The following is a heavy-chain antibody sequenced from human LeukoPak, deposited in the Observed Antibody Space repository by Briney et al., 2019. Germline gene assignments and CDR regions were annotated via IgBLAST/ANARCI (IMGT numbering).Heavy chain of an antibody. Sequence: SETLSLIYTVSGGYISSTSYYWGWIRQPPGKGLEWIGCIYYSGNTNYNPSLKSRVTISLDTSKNQLSLKLTSVTAADTAVYYSGVCWRGTPVGMYVGGGETTVTVSS. D-gene: IGHD3-3*01. CDR1: GGYISSTSYY. J-gene: IGHJ6*04. CDR2: IYYSGNT. CDR3: GVCWRGTPVGMYV. V-gene: IGHV4-61*05.